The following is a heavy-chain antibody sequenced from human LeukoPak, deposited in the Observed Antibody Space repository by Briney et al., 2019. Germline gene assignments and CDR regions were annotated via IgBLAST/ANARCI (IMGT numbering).Heavy chain of an antibody. J-gene: IGHJ6*02. D-gene: IGHD5-18*01. CDR3: AKEIGLRGYKYGNYYYYGMDV. CDR2: ISWSSGSI. Sequence: PGGSLRLSCAASGFTFDDYAMHWVRQAPGKGLEWVSGISWSSGSIDYAGSAKGRFTISRDNAKNSLYLQMNSLRVEDTAMYYCAKEIGLRGYKYGNYYYYGMDVWGQGTTVTVSS. CDR1: GFTFDDYA. V-gene: IGHV3-9*01.